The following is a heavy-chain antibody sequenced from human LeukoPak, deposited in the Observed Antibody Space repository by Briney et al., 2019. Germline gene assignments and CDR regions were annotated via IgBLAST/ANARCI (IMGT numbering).Heavy chain of an antibody. Sequence: SETLSLTCIVSGTSMSNYYWSWIRQPAGQGLQWIGRIYTSGSTNYNPSLQKRVAMSVDKSKSQFSLRLTSVTAADTAVYYCGIDFPGDWYLDSWGQGALVTVSS. D-gene: IGHD2-21*01. J-gene: IGHJ4*02. V-gene: IGHV4-4*07. CDR1: GTSMSNYY. CDR2: IYTSGST. CDR3: GIDFPGDWYLDS.